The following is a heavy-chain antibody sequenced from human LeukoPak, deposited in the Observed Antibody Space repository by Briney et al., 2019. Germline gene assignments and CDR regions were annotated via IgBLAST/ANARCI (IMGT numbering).Heavy chain of an antibody. V-gene: IGHV3-48*02. D-gene: IGHD3-10*01. CDR2: ISSGTGNK. CDR1: GFIISNYS. CDR3: ARFSGTITAFDI. Sequence: GGSLRLSCAASGFIISNYSMSWVRQAPGKGLEWVSYISSGTGNKYYADSVKGRFTISRDNAKNSLYLQMNSLRDEDTAVYHCARFSGTITAFDIWGQGTLVTASS. J-gene: IGHJ3*02.